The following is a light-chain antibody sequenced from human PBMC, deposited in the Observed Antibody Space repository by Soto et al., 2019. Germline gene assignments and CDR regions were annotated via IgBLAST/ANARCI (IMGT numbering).Light chain of an antibody. CDR2: TAS. J-gene: IGKJ1*01. CDR1: QAISSW. CDR3: QQYYSNPRT. V-gene: IGKV1-8*01. Sequence: GARVTITCRARQAISSWLAWYQQKPGKAPKLLIYTASTLQSGVPSRFSGSGSGTEFTLTISCLQSEDFATYYCQQYYSNPRTFGQGTKVDI.